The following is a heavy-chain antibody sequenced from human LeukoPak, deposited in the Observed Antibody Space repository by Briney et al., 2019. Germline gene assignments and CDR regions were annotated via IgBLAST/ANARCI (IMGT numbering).Heavy chain of an antibody. J-gene: IGHJ5*02. CDR3: ASGTYQLLLSWFDP. CDR2: ISYDGGNK. Sequence: GGSLRLSCAASGFTFSSYAMHWVRQAPGKGLEWVAVISYDGGNKYYADSVKGRFTISRDNSKNTLYLQMNSLRAEDTAVYYCASGTYQLLLSWFDPWGQGTLVTVSS. D-gene: IGHD2-2*01. V-gene: IGHV3-30*04. CDR1: GFTFSSYA.